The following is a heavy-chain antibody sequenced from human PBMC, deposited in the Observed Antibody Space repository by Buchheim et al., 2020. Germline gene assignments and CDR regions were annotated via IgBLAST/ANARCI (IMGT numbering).Heavy chain of an antibody. V-gene: IGHV3-33*01. D-gene: IGHD1-26*01. CDR2: IWYDGSNK. Sequence: QVQLVESGGGVVQPGRSLRLSCAASGFTFSSYGMHWVRQAPGKGLEWVAVIWYDGSNKYYADSVKGRFTISIDNSKNTLYLQMNSLRAEDTAVYYCARDGLGATKVFDYWGQGTL. CDR3: ARDGLGATKVFDY. CDR1: GFTFSSYG. J-gene: IGHJ4*02.